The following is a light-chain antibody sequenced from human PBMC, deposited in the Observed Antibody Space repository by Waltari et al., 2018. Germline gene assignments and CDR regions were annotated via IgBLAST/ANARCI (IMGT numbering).Light chain of an antibody. CDR3: CSYAGLGIYV. V-gene: IGLV2-23*02. CDR2: EVT. Sequence: QSGLTQPASVSGSPGQSITVSCTGTSSDVGNYNLVSWYQQYPGKAPKLMVYEVTKRTSGVSDRFSGSKSGNTASLTISGLQSEDVADYYCCSYAGLGIYVFGTGTKVTVL. J-gene: IGLJ1*01. CDR1: SSDVGNYNL.